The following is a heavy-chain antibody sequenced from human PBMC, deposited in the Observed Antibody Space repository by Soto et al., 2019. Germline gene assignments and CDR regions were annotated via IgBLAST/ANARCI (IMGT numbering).Heavy chain of an antibody. Sequence: SETLSLTCAVYGGSLSGYYWSWIRQPPGKGLEWIGEINHSGSTNYNPSLKSRVTISVDTSKNQFSLKLSSVTAADTAVYYCARGIRGNNWFDPWGQGTLVTVSS. CDR1: GGSLSGYY. D-gene: IGHD6-25*01. CDR3: ARGIRGNNWFDP. CDR2: INHSGST. V-gene: IGHV4-34*01. J-gene: IGHJ5*02.